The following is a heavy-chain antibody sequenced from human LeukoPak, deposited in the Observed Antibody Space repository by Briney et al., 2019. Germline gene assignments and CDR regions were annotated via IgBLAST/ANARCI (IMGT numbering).Heavy chain of an antibody. V-gene: IGHV3-48*02. J-gene: IGHJ4*02. D-gene: IGHD5-12*01. Sequence: GGSLILCCAASGFTFRSYGMYWVRQAAGKGAEWLSFISSGSDAIHYRDFVGSVFTISRDNAKNALYLQKNSLRDEDTAVYYCARAMRSGYDYWGQGTLATVSS. CDR1: GFTFRSYG. CDR3: ARAMRSGYDY. CDR2: ISSGSDAI.